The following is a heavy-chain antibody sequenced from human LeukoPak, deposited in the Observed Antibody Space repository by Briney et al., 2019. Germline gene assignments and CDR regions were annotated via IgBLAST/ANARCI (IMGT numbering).Heavy chain of an antibody. Sequence: KPAETLSLTCTVSGDSISSYYWSGIRQPPGKGRECSGYIYYSGSTNYNPSLKRRLPISVDTYKNPFSLRLCYVTAADTAVYYCARDRYYSGWGSYSTDWYFDLWGRGTLVTVSS. V-gene: IGHV4-59*13. J-gene: IGHJ2*01. D-gene: IGHD3-10*01. CDR3: ARDRYYSGWGSYSTDWYFDL. CDR2: IYYSGST. CDR1: GDSISSYY.